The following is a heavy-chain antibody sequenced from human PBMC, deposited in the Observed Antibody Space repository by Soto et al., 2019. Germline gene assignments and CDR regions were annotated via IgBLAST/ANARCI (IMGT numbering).Heavy chain of an antibody. V-gene: IGHV4-39*01. CDR1: GGSISSSSYY. CDR3: ARGAYDFWSGYYHNWFDP. Sequence: SETLSLTCTVSGGSISSSSYYWGWIRQPPGKGLEWIGSIYYSGSTYYNPSLKSRVTISVDTSKNQFSLKLSSVTAADTAVYYCARGAYDFWSGYYHNWFDPWGQGTLVTVSS. D-gene: IGHD3-3*01. J-gene: IGHJ5*02. CDR2: IYYSGST.